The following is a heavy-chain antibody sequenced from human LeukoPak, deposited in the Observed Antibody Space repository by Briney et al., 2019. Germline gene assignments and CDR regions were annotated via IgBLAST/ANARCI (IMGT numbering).Heavy chain of an antibody. V-gene: IGHV3-66*02. Sequence: GGSLRLSCAASGFTVSSNYMSWVRQAPGKGLEWVSVIYSGGSTYYADSMKGRFTISRDNSKNTLYLQVNSLRAEDTAVYYCARAPRDGYNSDYFDYWGQGTLVTVSS. CDR1: GFTVSSNY. J-gene: IGHJ4*02. CDR3: ARAPRDGYNSDYFDY. D-gene: IGHD5-24*01. CDR2: IYSGGST.